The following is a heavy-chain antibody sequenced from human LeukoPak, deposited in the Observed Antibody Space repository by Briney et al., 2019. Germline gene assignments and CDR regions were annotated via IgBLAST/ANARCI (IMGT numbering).Heavy chain of an antibody. Sequence: PGGSLRLSCAAAGFTFSSFWMHWVRPAPGKGLVWVSRTNSDGSSTSHADSVKGRLPISRDNAKNTLYLQMNSLRAEDTAVYYCARVIAGFTARSPLDYWGEGTLVTVSS. CDR2: TNSDGSST. J-gene: IGHJ4*02. V-gene: IGHV3-74*01. D-gene: IGHD3-3*01. CDR1: GFTFSSFW. CDR3: ARVIAGFTARSPLDY.